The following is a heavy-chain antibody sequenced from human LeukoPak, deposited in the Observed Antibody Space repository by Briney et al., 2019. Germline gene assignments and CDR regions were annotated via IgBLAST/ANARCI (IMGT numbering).Heavy chain of an antibody. CDR3: AREGIVVLPAIDC. V-gene: IGHV3-48*01. Sequence: GGSLKLSCAAFGFTFSSYGMNWVRQAPGKGLEWVSYISTGSTTMSYADSVKGRFTISRDNAKNSLYLQMNSLRAEDTAVYYCAREGIVVLPAIDCWGQGTLVTVSS. D-gene: IGHD2-2*01. J-gene: IGHJ4*02. CDR1: GFTFSSYG. CDR2: ISTGSTTM.